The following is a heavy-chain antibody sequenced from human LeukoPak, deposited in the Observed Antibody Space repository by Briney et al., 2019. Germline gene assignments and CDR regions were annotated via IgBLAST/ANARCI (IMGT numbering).Heavy chain of an antibody. J-gene: IGHJ3*02. CDR3: AAPKRWLQFVEGDAFDI. D-gene: IGHD5-24*01. CDR2: IIPIFGTA. Sequence: SVKVSCKASGGTFSSYAISWVRQAPGQGLEWMGGIIPIFGTANYAQKFQGRVTITTDESTSTAYMELSSLRSEDTAVYYCAAPKRWLQFVEGDAFDIWGQGTMVTVSS. V-gene: IGHV1-69*05. CDR1: GGTFSSYA.